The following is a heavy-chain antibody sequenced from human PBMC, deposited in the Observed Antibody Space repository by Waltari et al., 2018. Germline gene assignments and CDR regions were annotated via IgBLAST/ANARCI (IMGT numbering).Heavy chain of an antibody. Sequence: QLQLQESGPGLVKPSETLSLTCTVSGGSLRSSGYFWAWIRQLPGKGLEWIGSIYYSGGTYENVALKGRVTIAVDRCTNKVSLKLTSVTAADTAVYFCAREVPRNGYIGLIYYYMDVWGKGTTVTVSS. CDR2: IYYSGGT. V-gene: IGHV4-39*01. D-gene: IGHD5-12*01. J-gene: IGHJ6*03. CDR3: AREVPRNGYIGLIYYYMDV. CDR1: GGSLRSSGYF.